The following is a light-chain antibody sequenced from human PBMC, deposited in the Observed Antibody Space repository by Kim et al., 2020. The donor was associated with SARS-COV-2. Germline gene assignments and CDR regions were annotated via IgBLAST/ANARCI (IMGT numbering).Light chain of an antibody. J-gene: IGLJ3*02. Sequence: TVTISCTGSSGTFASNYVQWYQQRPGSAPTPVIYENNQRPSGVPDRFSGSIDSSSNSASLTISGLKTEDEADYYCQSYDNNNQVFGGGTQLTVL. V-gene: IGLV6-57*02. CDR3: QSYDNNNQV. CDR1: SGTFASNY. CDR2: ENN.